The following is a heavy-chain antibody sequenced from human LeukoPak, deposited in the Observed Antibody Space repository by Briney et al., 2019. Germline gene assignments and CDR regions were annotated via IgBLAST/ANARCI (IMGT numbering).Heavy chain of an antibody. Sequence: SETLSLTCIVSGGSISSYYWSWIRQPAGKGLEWIGRIYTSGSTNYNPSLKSRVTMSVDTSKNQFSLKLSSVTAADTAVYYCARESTTVIGARGMDVWGQGTTVTVSS. CDR3: ARESTTVIGARGMDV. CDR2: IYTSGST. CDR1: GGSISSYY. V-gene: IGHV4-4*07. J-gene: IGHJ6*02. D-gene: IGHD4-17*01.